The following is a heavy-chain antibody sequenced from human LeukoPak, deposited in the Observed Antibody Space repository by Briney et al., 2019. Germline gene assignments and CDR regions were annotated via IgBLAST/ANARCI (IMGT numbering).Heavy chain of an antibody. D-gene: IGHD3-3*01. CDR1: GYTFTSYG. J-gene: IGHJ6*02. CDR3: AREYYDFWSGYYSYYYYGMDV. CDR2: ISAYNGNT. Sequence: ASVKVSCTASGYTFTSYGISWVRQAPGQGLEWMGWISAYNGNTNYAQKLQGRVTMTTDTSTSTAYMELRSLRSDDTAVYYCAREYYDFWSGYYSYYYYGMDVWGQGTTVTVSS. V-gene: IGHV1-18*01.